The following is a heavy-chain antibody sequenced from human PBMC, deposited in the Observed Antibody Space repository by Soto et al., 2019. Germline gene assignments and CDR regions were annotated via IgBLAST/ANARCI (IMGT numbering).Heavy chain of an antibody. V-gene: IGHV4-34*01. Sequence: TSETLSLTCAVYGGSFSGYYWSWIRQPPGKGLEWIGEINHSGSTNYNPSLRSRVTISVDTSKNQFSLKLSSVTAADTAVYYCARGQVLRFSNNDEYYYYYGMDVWGQGTTVTVSS. J-gene: IGHJ6*02. CDR2: INHSGST. D-gene: IGHD3-3*01. CDR1: GGSFSGYY. CDR3: ARGQVLRFSNNDEYYYYYGMDV.